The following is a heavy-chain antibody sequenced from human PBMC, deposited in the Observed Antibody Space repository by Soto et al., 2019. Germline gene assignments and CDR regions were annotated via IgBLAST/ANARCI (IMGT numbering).Heavy chain of an antibody. CDR1: VITISNYP. J-gene: IGHJ4*02. D-gene: IGHD3-22*01. Sequence: EVQLLESGGGLVQPGGSLRLSCAASVITISNYPMSWVRQAPGKGLDWVSGISWSGDRTYYADSAKGRFTISKDISRNSLSLQLDSLGVEDTAVYFCVKDDGGYPSTAPHWGQGTLVTVSS. V-gene: IGHV3-23*01. CDR2: ISWSGDRT. CDR3: VKDDGGYPSTAPH.